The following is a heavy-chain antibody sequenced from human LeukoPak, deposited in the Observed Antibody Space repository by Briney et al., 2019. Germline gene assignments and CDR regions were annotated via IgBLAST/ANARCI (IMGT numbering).Heavy chain of an antibody. J-gene: IGHJ3*02. CDR2: IYYSGST. D-gene: IGHD1-26*01. V-gene: IGHV4-59*01. Sequence: SETLSLTCTVSGGSISSYYWSWIRQPPGKGLEWIGYIYYSGSTNYNPSLKSQVTISVDTSKNQFSLKLSSVTAADTAVYYCARAISGSYSRAFDIWGQGTMVTVSS. CDR1: GGSISSYY. CDR3: ARAISGSYSRAFDI.